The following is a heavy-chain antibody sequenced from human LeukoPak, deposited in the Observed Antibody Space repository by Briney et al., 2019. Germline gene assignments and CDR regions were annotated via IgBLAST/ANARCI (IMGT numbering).Heavy chain of an antibody. CDR1: GFTFSSYA. CDR2: ISGSGGST. J-gene: IGHJ4*02. CDR3: AKNSYGSIDGAPDY. D-gene: IGHD5-18*01. Sequence: PGGSLRLSCAASGFTFSSYAMSWVRQAPGKGLEWVSGISGSGGSTYYADSVKGRFTISRDNSKNTLYLQMNSLRAEDTAVYYCAKNSYGSIDGAPDYWGQGTLVTVSS. V-gene: IGHV3-23*01.